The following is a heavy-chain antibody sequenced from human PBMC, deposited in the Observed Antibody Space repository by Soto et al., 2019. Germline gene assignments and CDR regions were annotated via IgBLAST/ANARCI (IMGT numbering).Heavy chain of an antibody. Sequence: SVKVSCKASGGTFSSYAISWVRQAPGQGLEWMGGIIPIFGTANYAQKFQGRVTITADESTSTAYMELSSLRSEDTAVYYCASRGYSYGYPLYYYYGMDVWGQGTTVTVSS. D-gene: IGHD5-18*01. CDR3: ASRGYSYGYPLYYYYGMDV. J-gene: IGHJ6*02. CDR2: IIPIFGTA. V-gene: IGHV1-69*13. CDR1: GGTFSSYA.